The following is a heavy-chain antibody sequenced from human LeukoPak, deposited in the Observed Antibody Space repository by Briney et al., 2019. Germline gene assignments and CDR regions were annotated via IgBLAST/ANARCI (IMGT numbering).Heavy chain of an antibody. J-gene: IGHJ4*02. CDR1: RFTFNTYS. CDR2: ISSTSSTI. Sequence: PGGSLRLSCAASRFTFNTYSMNWVRQAPGKGLEWVSYISSTSSTIYYADSVRGRFTISRDNAKNSLYLQMNSLRAEDTAVYYCARDLSGVTGYTYGRGIDYWGQGTLVTVSS. V-gene: IGHV3-48*01. D-gene: IGHD5-18*01. CDR3: ARDLSGVTGYTYGRGIDY.